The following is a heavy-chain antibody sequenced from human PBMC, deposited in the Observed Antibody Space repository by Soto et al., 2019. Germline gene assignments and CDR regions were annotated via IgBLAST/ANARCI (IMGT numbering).Heavy chain of an antibody. D-gene: IGHD2-15*01. CDR2: IFYTGNT. CDR3: AREIKFVHSTRWSHFDF. CDR1: GASVTNDLYF. J-gene: IGHJ4*02. V-gene: IGHV4-61*01. Sequence: SETLSLTCNVSGASVTNDLYFWNWVRQSPGTGLEWLGSIFYTGNTNFNPSLEVRLTMSINTSKNQFSLHLTSVTAADAAVYYCAREIKFVHSTRWSHFDFWGQGALVTVSS.